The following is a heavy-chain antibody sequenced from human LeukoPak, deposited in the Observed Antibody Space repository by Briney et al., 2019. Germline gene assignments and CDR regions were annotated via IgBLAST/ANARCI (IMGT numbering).Heavy chain of an antibody. D-gene: IGHD2-15*01. J-gene: IGHJ4*02. V-gene: IGHV4-59*08. Sequence: KASETLSLTCTVYGGSISSYYWSWIRQPPGKGLEWIEYTYYSGSTNYNPSLKSQVPISVDTSKNQFSLKLSSVTAADTAVYYCARRGGTVDCRGQGTLVTVSS. CDR3: ARRGGTVDC. CDR1: GGSISSYY. CDR2: TYYSGST.